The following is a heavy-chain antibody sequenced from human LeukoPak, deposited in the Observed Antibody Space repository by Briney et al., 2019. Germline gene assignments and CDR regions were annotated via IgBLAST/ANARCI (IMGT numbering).Heavy chain of an antibody. V-gene: IGHV1-2*02. CDR2: INPNSGGT. CDR1: GYTFTGYY. Sequence: PGASVKVSCKASGYTFTGYYMHWVRQAPGQGLEWMGWINPNSGGTNYAQKFQGRVTMTRDTSISTAYMELSRLRSDDTAVYYCARCGSGGSCYSFDRFDPWGQGTLVTVSS. CDR3: ARCGSGGSCYSFDRFDP. D-gene: IGHD2-15*01. J-gene: IGHJ5*02.